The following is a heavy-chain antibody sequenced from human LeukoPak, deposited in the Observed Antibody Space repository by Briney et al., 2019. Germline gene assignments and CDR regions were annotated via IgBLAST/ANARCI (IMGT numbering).Heavy chain of an antibody. CDR1: GFTFDDYA. D-gene: IGHD3-3*01. V-gene: IGHV3-9*01. J-gene: IGHJ4*02. CDR2: ISWNSGSI. CDR3: AKGAGPYYDFWSGFFDY. Sequence: PGGSLRLSCAASGFTFDDYAMHWVRQAPGKGLEWVSGISWNSGSIGYADSVKGRFTTSRDNAKNSLYLQMNSLRAEDTALYYCAKGAGPYYDFWSGFFDYWGQGTLVTVSS.